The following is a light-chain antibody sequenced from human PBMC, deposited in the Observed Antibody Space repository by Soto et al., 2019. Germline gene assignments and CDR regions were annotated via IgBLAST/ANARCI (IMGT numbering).Light chain of an antibody. CDR2: GNS. CDR3: QSYDSSLSGHVV. J-gene: IGLJ2*01. V-gene: IGLV1-40*01. CDR1: SSNIGAGYD. Sequence: QAVVTQPPSVSGAPGQRVTISCTGSSSNIGAGYDVHWYQQLPGTAPKLLIYGNSNRPSGVPDRFSGSKSGTSASLAITGLQAEDEADYYCQSYDSSLSGHVVXGGGTKVTVL.